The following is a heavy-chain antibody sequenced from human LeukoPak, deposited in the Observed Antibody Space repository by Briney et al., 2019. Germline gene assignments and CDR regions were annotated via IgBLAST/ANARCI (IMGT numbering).Heavy chain of an antibody. CDR1: GFTFSSYA. CDR3: ARTPYGSGSYYTQDFDY. D-gene: IGHD3-10*01. J-gene: IGHJ4*02. Sequence: PGGSLRLSCAASGFTFSSYAMSWVRQAPGKGLEWVSAISGSGGSTYYADSVKGRFTISRDNAKNSLYLQMNSLRAEDTAVYYCARTPYGSGSYYTQDFDYWGQGTLVTVSS. CDR2: ISGSGGST. V-gene: IGHV3-23*01.